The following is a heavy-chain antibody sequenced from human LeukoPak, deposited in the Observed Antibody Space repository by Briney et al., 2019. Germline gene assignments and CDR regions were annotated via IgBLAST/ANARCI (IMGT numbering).Heavy chain of an antibody. D-gene: IGHD6-19*01. V-gene: IGHV1-69*10. CDR1: GGTFISSA. CDR3: ARAQTSGRDIYYYYYYYMDV. Sequence: SVTVSFKASGGTFISSAITWVRQAPGHGLEWMGGIIPMFGIANYAQTFQDRVTITADKSTSTVYMELKSLRSEDTAVYYCARAQTSGRDIYYYYYYYMDVWGKGTTVTVSS. CDR2: IIPMFGIA. J-gene: IGHJ6*03.